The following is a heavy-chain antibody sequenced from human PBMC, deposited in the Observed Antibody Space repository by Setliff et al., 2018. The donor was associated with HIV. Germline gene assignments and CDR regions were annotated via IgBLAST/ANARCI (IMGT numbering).Heavy chain of an antibody. CDR3: ARDPKNYYKYFQY. J-gene: IGHJ1*01. Sequence: SETLSLTCGVSGYSLTSGYYWGWIRQPPGKGLEWIGSIHDSGRTYYNPSLKSRVTISIDTSKNQFSLKLSSATAADTAVYYCARDPKNYYKYFQYWGPGTLVTVSS. CDR2: IHDSGRT. D-gene: IGHD1-26*01. V-gene: IGHV4-38-2*02. CDR1: GYSLTSGYY.